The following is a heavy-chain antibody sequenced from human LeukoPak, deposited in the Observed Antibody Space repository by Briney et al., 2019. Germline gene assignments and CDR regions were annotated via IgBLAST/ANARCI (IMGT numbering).Heavy chain of an antibody. CDR1: GVPISSHY. J-gene: IGHJ4*02. CDR3: ARGAGWWDY. V-gene: IGHV4-59*11. D-gene: IGHD2-15*01. CDR2: ISYGGRI. Sequence: SETLSLSCAASGVPISSHYWSWIRQPPGKGLEWIGYISYGGRINYDPSLKSRVTLSLDTSKNQFSLTLTSVTAADTAVYYCARGAGWWDYWGQGTLVTVSS.